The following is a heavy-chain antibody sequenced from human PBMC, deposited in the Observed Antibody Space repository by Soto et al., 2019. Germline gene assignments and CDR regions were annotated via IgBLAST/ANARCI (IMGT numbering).Heavy chain of an antibody. CDR2: IYYSGST. D-gene: IGHD3-10*01. J-gene: IGHJ4*02. CDR3: ASMVRGVIITLNYFDY. CDR1: GGSISSSSYY. V-gene: IGHV4-39*01. Sequence: LSLTCTVSGGSISSSSYYWGWIRQPPGKGLEWIGSIYYSGSTYYNPSLKSRVTISVDTSKNQFSLKLSSVTAADTAVYYCASMVRGVIITLNYFDYWGQGTLVTVSS.